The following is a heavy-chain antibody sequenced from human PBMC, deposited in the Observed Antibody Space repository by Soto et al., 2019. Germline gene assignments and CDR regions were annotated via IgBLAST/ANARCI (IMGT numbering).Heavy chain of an antibody. CDR3: LKDSYYDFWSAPAWFNP. CDR1: GFTFISYA. Sequence: GGSLRLSCSASGFTFISYAMHWVRQAPGKGLEYVSAISSNGGSTYYADSVKGRFTTSRDNSKNTLYLQMSSLRAEDTAVYYCLKDSYYDFWSAPAWFNPGGQGTLVTVSS. J-gene: IGHJ5*02. CDR2: ISSNGGST. V-gene: IGHV3-64D*06. D-gene: IGHD3-3*01.